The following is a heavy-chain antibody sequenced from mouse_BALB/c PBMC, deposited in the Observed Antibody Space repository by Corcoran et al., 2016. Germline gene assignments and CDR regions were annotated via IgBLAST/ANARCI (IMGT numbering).Heavy chain of an antibody. Sequence: EVQLQQSGPELVKPGASVKISCKASGYSFTDNSMHWVKQSHVKSLEWIGRINPYNGATSYNQNFKDKANLTVDKSSSTTYMEFHSLTSEDSAVYYCARSFWFAYWGQGTLVTVSA. V-gene: IGHV1-26*01. J-gene: IGHJ3*01. CDR3: ARSFWFAY. CDR2: INPYNGAT. CDR1: GYSFTDNS.